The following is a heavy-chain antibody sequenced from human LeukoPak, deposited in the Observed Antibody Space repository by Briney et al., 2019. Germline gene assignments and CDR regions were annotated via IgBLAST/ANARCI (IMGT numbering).Heavy chain of an antibody. CDR2: INHSGST. CDR1: GGSFSGYY. CDR3: AIRDYYYYGMDV. V-gene: IGHV4-34*01. J-gene: IGHJ6*02. Sequence: ASETLSLTCAVYGGSFSGYYWSWIRQPPGKGLEWIGEINHSGSTNYNPSLKSRVTISVDTSKNQFSLKLSSVTAADTAVYYCAIRDYYYYGMDVWGQGTTVTVSS.